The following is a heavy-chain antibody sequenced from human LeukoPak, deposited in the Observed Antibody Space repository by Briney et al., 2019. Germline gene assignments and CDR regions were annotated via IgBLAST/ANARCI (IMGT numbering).Heavy chain of an antibody. J-gene: IGHJ4*02. CDR1: GYSFTSYD. V-gene: IGHV1-8*01. D-gene: IGHD3-10*01. Sequence: ASVKVSCKASGYSFTSYDISWVRQATGQGLEWMGWMNPNSGSTGYAQKFQGRVAMTRDTSMSTAYLELSSLRSEDTALYYCARFGDSQWVDFWGQGTLVTVSS. CDR2: MNPNSGST. CDR3: ARFGDSQWVDF.